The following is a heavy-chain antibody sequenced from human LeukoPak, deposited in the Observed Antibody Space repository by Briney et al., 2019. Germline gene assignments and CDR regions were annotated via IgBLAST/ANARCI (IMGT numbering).Heavy chain of an antibody. Sequence: GGPLRLSCAASGFIFSSYAMHWVRQAPGKGLEWVAVISYDGSNKYYADSVKGRFTISRDNSKNTLYLQMNSLRAEDTAVYYCARVTYGSGTYGAFDYWGQGTLVTVSS. D-gene: IGHD3-10*01. J-gene: IGHJ4*02. CDR2: ISYDGSNK. CDR3: ARVTYGSGTYGAFDY. CDR1: GFIFSSYA. V-gene: IGHV3-30*14.